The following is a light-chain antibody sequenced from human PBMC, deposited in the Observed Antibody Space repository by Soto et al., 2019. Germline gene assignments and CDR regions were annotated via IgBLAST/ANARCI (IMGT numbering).Light chain of an antibody. CDR3: QQSYSTLT. CDR2: AAS. J-gene: IGKJ4*01. V-gene: IGKV1-39*01. Sequence: DIQMTQSPSSLSESVGDRVTINCRASQSISSYLNWYQQKPGKAPKLLIYAASSLQSGVPSRFSGSGSGTDFTLTISSLQPEDFATYYCQQSYSTLTFGGGTKVDIK. CDR1: QSISSY.